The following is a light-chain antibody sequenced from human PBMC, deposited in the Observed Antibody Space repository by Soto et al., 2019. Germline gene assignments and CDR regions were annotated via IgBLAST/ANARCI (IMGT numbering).Light chain of an antibody. Sequence: EIVLTQSPGTLSLSPGERATLSCRASQSVSSSYLAWYQQKPGQAPRLLIYGASSRATGIPDRFSVSGSGTDFTLTISRLEPEDFEVYYCQHYGTSALFGPGTKVDIK. CDR3: QHYGTSAL. CDR1: QSVSSSY. CDR2: GAS. J-gene: IGKJ3*01. V-gene: IGKV3-20*01.